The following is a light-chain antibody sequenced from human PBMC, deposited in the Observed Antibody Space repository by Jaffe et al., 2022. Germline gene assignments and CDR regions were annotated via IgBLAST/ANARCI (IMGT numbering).Light chain of an antibody. CDR3: QSYDSSLREAV. CDR2: GNS. V-gene: IGLV1-40*01. CDR1: SSNIGAGYD. J-gene: IGLJ7*01. Sequence: QSVLTQPPSVSGAPGQRVTISCTGSSSNIGAGYDVHWYQQLPGTAPKLLIYGNSNRPSGVPDRFSGSKSGTSASLAITGLQAEDEADYYCQSYDSSLREAVFGGGTQLTVL.